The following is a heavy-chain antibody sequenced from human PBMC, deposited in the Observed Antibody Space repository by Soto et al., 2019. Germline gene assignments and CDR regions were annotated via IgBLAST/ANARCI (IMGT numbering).Heavy chain of an antibody. Sequence: KPXESLQLSCAASGFTLSSYSMNWVRQAAGKGLEWVSSISSSSSYIYYADSVKGRFTISRDNAKNSLYLQMNSLRAEDTAVYYCARFGTFTGYSSSPIDYWGQGTLVTVSS. D-gene: IGHD6-13*01. CDR2: ISSSSSYI. CDR1: GFTLSSYS. J-gene: IGHJ4*02. CDR3: ARFGTFTGYSSSPIDY. V-gene: IGHV3-21*01.